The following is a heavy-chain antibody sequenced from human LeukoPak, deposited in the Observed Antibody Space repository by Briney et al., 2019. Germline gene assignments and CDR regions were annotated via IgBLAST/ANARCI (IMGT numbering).Heavy chain of an antibody. CDR1: GFTFSDYY. CDR3: ARTGPYCGGDCFGTLFDY. Sequence: GGSLRLSCAASGFTFSDYYMSWIRQAPGKGLEWVSYISSSGSTIYHADSVKGRFTISRDNAKNSLYLQMNSLRAEDTAVYYCARTGPYCGGDCFGTLFDYWGQGTLVTVSS. D-gene: IGHD2-21*02. J-gene: IGHJ4*02. V-gene: IGHV3-11*01. CDR2: ISSSGSTI.